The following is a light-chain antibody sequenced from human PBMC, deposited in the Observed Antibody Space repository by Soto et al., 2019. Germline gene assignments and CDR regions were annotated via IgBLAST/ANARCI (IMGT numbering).Light chain of an antibody. V-gene: IGKV3-20*01. CDR1: QSINSN. CDR3: QQFSSYPLT. Sequence: EIVMTQSPATLSVSPGERATLSCRASQSINSNLTWYQQKPGQAPRLLIYGASSRATGIPDTFRGSGSGTDFTLTINRLEPEDFAVYYCQQFSSYPLTFGGGTKVDIK. CDR2: GAS. J-gene: IGKJ4*01.